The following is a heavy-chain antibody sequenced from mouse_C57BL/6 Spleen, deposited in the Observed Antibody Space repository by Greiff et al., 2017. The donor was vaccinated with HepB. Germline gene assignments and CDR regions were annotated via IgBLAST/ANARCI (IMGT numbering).Heavy chain of an antibody. Sequence: QVQLKDSGPGLVAPSQSLSITCTVSGFSLTSYAISWVRQPPGKGLEWLGVRWTGGGTNYNSALKSRLSISKENSKSQVFLKMNSLPTDDTARYYCSRTGCDYWFAYWGQGTLVTVSA. CDR1: GFSLTSYA. CDR2: RWTGGGT. J-gene: IGHJ3*01. V-gene: IGHV2-9-1*01. D-gene: IGHD2-4*01. CDR3: SRTGCDYWFAY.